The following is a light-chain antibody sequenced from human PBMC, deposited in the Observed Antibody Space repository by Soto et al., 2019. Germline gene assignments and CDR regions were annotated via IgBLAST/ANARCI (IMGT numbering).Light chain of an antibody. V-gene: IGKV1-27*01. Sequence: DIQLTQSPSSLSAYLGDRVTITCRASQGISNYLAWYQQKPGRLPKLLLFGASTLQSGVQARFSVSGSGTRFKLTINALLPEAVANDYCQKYDRAPSTFGPGTKAYFK. CDR2: GAS. J-gene: IGKJ3*01. CDR1: QGISNY. CDR3: QKYDRAPST.